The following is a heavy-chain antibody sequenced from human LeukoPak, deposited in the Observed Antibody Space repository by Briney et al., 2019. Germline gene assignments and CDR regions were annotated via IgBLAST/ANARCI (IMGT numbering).Heavy chain of an antibody. CDR3: AREVGATMFDY. Sequence: SETLSLTCTVPGGSISSYYWSWIRQPAGKGLEWIGRIYTSGSPNYNPSLKSRVTISVDKSKNQFSLNLSSVTAADTAVYYCAREVGATMFDYWGQGTLVTVSS. V-gene: IGHV4-4*07. CDR2: IYTSGSP. CDR1: GGSISSYY. J-gene: IGHJ4*02. D-gene: IGHD1-26*01.